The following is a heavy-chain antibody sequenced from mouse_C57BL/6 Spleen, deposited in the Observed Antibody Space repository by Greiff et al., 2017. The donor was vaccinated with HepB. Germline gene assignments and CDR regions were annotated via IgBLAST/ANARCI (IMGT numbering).Heavy chain of an antibody. V-gene: IGHV1-53*01. Sequence: VQLQQSGTELVKPGASVKLSCKASGYTFTSYWMHWVKQRPGQGLEWIGNINPSNGGTNYNEKFKSKATLTVDKSSSTAYMQLSSLTSEDSAVYYCARPDDISGYDFDYWGQGTTLTVSS. CDR1: GYTFTSYW. J-gene: IGHJ2*01. D-gene: IGHD3-2*02. CDR3: ARPDDISGYDFDY. CDR2: INPSNGGT.